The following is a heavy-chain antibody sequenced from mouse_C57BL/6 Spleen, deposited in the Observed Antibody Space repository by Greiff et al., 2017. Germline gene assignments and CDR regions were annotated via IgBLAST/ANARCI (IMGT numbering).Heavy chain of an antibody. CDR2: ISSGSSTI. Sequence: EVKLMESGGGLVKPGGSLKLSCAASGFTFSDYGMHWVRQAPEKGLEWVAYISSGSSTIYYADTVKGRFTISRDNAKNTLFLQMTSLRSEDTAMYYCARPLTGTSLFDYWGQGTTLTVSS. J-gene: IGHJ2*01. CDR1: GFTFSDYG. D-gene: IGHD4-1*01. CDR3: ARPLTGTSLFDY. V-gene: IGHV5-17*01.